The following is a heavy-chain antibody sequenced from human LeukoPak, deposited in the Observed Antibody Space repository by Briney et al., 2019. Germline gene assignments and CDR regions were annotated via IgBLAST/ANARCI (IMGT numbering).Heavy chain of an antibody. D-gene: IGHD6-13*01. V-gene: IGHV3-9*01. CDR2: ISWNSGSI. CDR3: AKDFAAAGTPGV. J-gene: IGHJ6*02. CDR1: GFTFSSYA. Sequence: GGSLRLSCAASGFTFSSYAMSWVRQAPGKGLEWVSGISWNSGSIGYADSVKGRFTISRDNAKNSLYLQMNSLRAEDTALYYCAKDFAAAGTPGVWGQGTTVTVSS.